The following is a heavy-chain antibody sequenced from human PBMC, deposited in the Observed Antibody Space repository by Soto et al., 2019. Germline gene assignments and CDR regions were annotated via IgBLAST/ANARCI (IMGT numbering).Heavy chain of an antibody. V-gene: IGHV1-24*01. CDR1: GYTLTELS. CDR2: FDPEDGET. J-gene: IGHJ4*02. Sequence: GASVKVSCKVSGYTLTELSMHWVRQAPGKGLEWMGGFDPEDGETIYAQKFQGRVTMTEDTSTDTAYMELSSLRSEDTAVYYCATDLGCGGDCYFTAYRGQGTLVTVSS. D-gene: IGHD2-21*02. CDR3: ATDLGCGGDCYFTAY.